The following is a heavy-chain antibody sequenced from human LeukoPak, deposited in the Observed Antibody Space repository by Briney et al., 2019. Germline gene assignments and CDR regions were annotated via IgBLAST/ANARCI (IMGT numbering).Heavy chain of an antibody. CDR3: ARDHSNLWFDP. Sequence: PSETLSLTCTVSGGSISSYYWSWIRQPAGKGLEWIGRIYTSGSTNYNPSLKSRVTISVDKSKNQFSLKPSSVTAADTAVYYCARDHSNLWFDPWGQGTLVTVSS. J-gene: IGHJ5*02. V-gene: IGHV4-4*07. CDR1: GGSISSYY. CDR2: IYTSGST. D-gene: IGHD4-11*01.